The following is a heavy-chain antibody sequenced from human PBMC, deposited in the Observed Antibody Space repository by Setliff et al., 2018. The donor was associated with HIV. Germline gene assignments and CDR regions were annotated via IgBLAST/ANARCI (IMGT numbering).Heavy chain of an antibody. D-gene: IGHD3-10*01. J-gene: IGHJ3*02. CDR2: IVPVYGTP. CDR1: GYTFSSYA. Sequence: SVKVSCKASGYTFSSYAINWVRQAPGQGLEWMGGIVPVYGTPKYAQKMQGRVTITTIESTSTAYMELTSLRSDDTAVYYCARIRGVIADASDIWGQGTMVTVSS. V-gene: IGHV1-69*05. CDR3: ARIRGVIADASDI.